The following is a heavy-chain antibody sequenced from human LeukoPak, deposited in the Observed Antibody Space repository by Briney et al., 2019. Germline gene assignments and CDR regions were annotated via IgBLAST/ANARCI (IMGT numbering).Heavy chain of an antibody. CDR3: ARVSGSGSYHYYYYMDV. Sequence: ASXXVSCKASGYTFTGYYMHWVRQAPGQGVEWMGRINPNSGGTNYAQKFQGRVTMTRDTSISTAYMELSRLRSDDTAVYYCARVSGSGSYHYYYYMDVWGKGTTVTVSS. CDR1: GYTFTGYY. D-gene: IGHD3-10*01. CDR2: INPNSGGT. J-gene: IGHJ6*03. V-gene: IGHV1-2*06.